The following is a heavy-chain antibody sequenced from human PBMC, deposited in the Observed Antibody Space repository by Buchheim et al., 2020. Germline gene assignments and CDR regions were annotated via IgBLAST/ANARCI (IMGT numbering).Heavy chain of an antibody. V-gene: IGHV3-30*18. CDR1: GFTFSSYG. J-gene: IGHJ5*02. CDR2: ISHDGSNK. Sequence: QVQLVESGGGVVQPGRSLRLSCAASGFTFSSYGMHWVRQAPGKGLEWVADISHDGSNKYYADSVKGRFTISRDNSKNTMYPKMTTLRAGNPAVYFFAKSYEFGVLNWFKPWGPGNL. D-gene: IGHD3-16*01. CDR3: AKSYEFGVLNWFKP.